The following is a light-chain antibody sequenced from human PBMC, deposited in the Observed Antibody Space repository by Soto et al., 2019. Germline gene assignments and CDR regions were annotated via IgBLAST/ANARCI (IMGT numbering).Light chain of an antibody. J-gene: IGLJ2*01. Sequence: QSVLTQPPSVSGAPGQRVTISCTRSSSNIGAGYDVHWYQQLPGTAPKVLIHGNSDRPSGVPDRFSGSKSGTSASLAITGLQAEDEADYYCQSYDSLSASVVFGGGTKVTVL. CDR1: SSNIGAGYD. CDR2: GNS. V-gene: IGLV1-40*01. CDR3: QSYDSLSASVV.